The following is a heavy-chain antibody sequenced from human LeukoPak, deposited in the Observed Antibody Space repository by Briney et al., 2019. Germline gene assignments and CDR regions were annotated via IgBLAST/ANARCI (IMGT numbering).Heavy chain of an antibody. CDR2: IYYSGTT. Sequence: SETLSLTCTVSGGSISSSPYYWGWIRQPPGKGLEWIGSIYYSGTTHYSPSLESRVTISVDKSKNQFSLKLSSVTAADTAVYYCAREGVSDSSGYYYVDYWGQGTLVTVSS. J-gene: IGHJ4*02. D-gene: IGHD3-22*01. V-gene: IGHV4-39*07. CDR3: AREGVSDSSGYYYVDY. CDR1: GGSISSSPYY.